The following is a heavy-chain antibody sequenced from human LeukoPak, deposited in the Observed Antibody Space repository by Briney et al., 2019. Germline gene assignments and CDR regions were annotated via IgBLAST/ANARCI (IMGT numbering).Heavy chain of an antibody. D-gene: IGHD5-18*01. J-gene: IGHJ4*02. CDR3: ARDDEGRGTAMVLAPFDY. V-gene: IGHV3-21*01. Sequence: PGGSLRLSCAASGFTFSSYSMTWVRQAPVKGLEWVSSISSSSSYIYYADSVKGRFTISRDSAKNSLYLQMNSLRAEDTAVYYCARDDEGRGTAMVLAPFDYWGQGTLVTVSS. CDR2: ISSSSSYI. CDR1: GFTFSSYS.